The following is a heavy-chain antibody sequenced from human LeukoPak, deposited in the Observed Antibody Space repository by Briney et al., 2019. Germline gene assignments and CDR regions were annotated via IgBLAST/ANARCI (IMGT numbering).Heavy chain of an antibody. Sequence: PSETLSLTCTVSGGSISSSSYYWSWIRQPPGKGLEWIGYIYYSGSTNYNPSLKSRVTISVDTSKNQFSLKLSSVTAADTAVYYCARGFYSSGWTDFDYWGQGTLVTVSS. CDR2: IYYSGST. V-gene: IGHV4-61*01. J-gene: IGHJ4*02. D-gene: IGHD6-19*01. CDR3: ARGFYSSGWTDFDY. CDR1: GGSISSSSYY.